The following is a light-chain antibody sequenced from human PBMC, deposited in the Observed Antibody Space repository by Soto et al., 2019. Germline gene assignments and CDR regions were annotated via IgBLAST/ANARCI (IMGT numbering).Light chain of an antibody. CDR1: QSISTW. CDR3: QQYSTYWT. J-gene: IGKJ1*01. Sequence: DIQMAQSPSTLSVSVGDRVTITCRASQSISTWLAWYQQKPGKAPKLLIYDASTLESGVPSRFSGSGSETEFTLTISGLQPDDFATYYCQQYSTYWTFGLGTKVDIK. CDR2: DAS. V-gene: IGKV1-5*01.